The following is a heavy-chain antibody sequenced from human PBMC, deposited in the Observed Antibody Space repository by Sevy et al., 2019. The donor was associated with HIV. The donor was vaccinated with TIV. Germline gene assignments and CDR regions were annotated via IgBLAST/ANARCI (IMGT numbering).Heavy chain of an antibody. J-gene: IGHJ4*02. V-gene: IGHV5-51*01. Sequence: GESLKISCKGSGYSFTSYWIGWVRQMPGKGLEGMGIIYPGDSDTRYSPSFQGQVTISADKSISTAYLQWSSLKASDTAMYYCARQGAFGGVIVRSFDYWGQGTLVTVSS. D-gene: IGHD3-16*02. CDR2: IYPGDSDT. CDR3: ARQGAFGGVIVRSFDY. CDR1: GYSFTSYW.